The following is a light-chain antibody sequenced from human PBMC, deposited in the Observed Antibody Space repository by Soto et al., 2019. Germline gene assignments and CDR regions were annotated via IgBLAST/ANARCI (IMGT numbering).Light chain of an antibody. CDR1: QSVTTW. Sequence: DIQMTQSPSTLSASVGDRVTITCRASQSVTTWLAWYQQKPGKAPKVLIYKASSLESGVPSRFSHSESGTEFTLTISSLQPDDFATYYCQQYNTLSPYTFGQGTMVEIK. J-gene: IGKJ2*01. V-gene: IGKV1-5*03. CDR2: KAS. CDR3: QQYNTLSPYT.